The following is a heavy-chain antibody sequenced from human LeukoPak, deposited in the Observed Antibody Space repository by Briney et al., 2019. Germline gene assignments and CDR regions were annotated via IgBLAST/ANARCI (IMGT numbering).Heavy chain of an antibody. CDR1: GFTFSSSW. CDR2: IKQDGSEK. J-gene: IGHJ4*02. V-gene: IGHV3-7*03. Sequence: GFLRLSCVASGFTFSSSWMSWVRQAPGKGLEWVANIKQDGSEKSYVESVRGRFTISRDNAKNSLYLQLNSLRAEDTALYYCARDNPPDYWGQGTLVTVSS. CDR3: ARDNPPDY.